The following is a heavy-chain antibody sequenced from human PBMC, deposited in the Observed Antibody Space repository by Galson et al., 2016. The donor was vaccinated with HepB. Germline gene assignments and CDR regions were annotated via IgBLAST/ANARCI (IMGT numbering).Heavy chain of an antibody. J-gene: IGHJ6*02. CDR1: GFTFSSYA. V-gene: IGHV3-23*01. Sequence: SLRLSCAASGFTFSSYAMNWVRPAPGKGLEWVSGISGSGGSTYYADSVKGRFTISRDNSKNTLYLQMSSLRAEDTAVYYCARAWGNYGMDVWGQGTTVTVSS. CDR2: ISGSGGST. D-gene: IGHD7-27*01. CDR3: ARAWGNYGMDV.